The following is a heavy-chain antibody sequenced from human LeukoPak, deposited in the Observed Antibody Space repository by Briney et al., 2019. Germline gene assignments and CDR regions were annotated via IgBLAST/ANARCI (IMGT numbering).Heavy chain of an antibody. D-gene: IGHD5-12*01. CDR1: GGTFSSYA. J-gene: IGHJ4*02. CDR3: ATTALIVATMSLDY. Sequence: ASVKVSCKASGGTFSSYAISCVRQVPGQGLEWMGRIIPILGIANYAQKFQGRVTITADKSTSTAYMELSSLRSEDTAVYYCATTALIVATMSLDYWGQGTLVTVSS. CDR2: IIPILGIA. V-gene: IGHV1-69*04.